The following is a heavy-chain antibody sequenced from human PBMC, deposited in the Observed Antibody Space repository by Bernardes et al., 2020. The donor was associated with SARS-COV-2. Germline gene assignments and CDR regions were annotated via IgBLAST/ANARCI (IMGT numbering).Heavy chain of an antibody. CDR1: GFSFSTYW. D-gene: IGHD5-18*01. Sequence: GGSLRLSCAASGFSFSTYWMHWVRQTPGKGLEWVSRINSDGRVIDYADSVKGRFTISRDDAKNTLYLQMNSLRVEDTAVYYCARAGSYRFDYWGRGTRVTVSS. CDR2: INSDGRVI. V-gene: IGHV3-74*01. J-gene: IGHJ4*02. CDR3: ARAGSYRFDY.